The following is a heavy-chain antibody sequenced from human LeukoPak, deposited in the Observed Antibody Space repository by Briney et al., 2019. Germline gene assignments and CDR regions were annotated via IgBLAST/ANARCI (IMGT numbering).Heavy chain of an antibody. CDR2: INHSGST. CDR3: AQSGSYPDYFDY. J-gene: IGHJ4*02. V-gene: IGHV4-34*01. Sequence: KPSETLSLTCAVYGGPFSGYYWSWIRQPPGKGLEWIGEINHSGSTNNNPSLKSRVTISVDTSKNQFSLKLSSVTAADTAVYYCAQSGSYPDYFDYWGQGTLVTVSS. CDR1: GGPFSGYY. D-gene: IGHD1-26*01.